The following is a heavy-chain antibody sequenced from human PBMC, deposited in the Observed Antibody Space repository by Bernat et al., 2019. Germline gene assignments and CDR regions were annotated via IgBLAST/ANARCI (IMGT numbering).Heavy chain of an antibody. CDR1: GFTVSSNY. J-gene: IGHJ6*03. V-gene: IGHV3-53*05. CDR3: ARGVVPAAMFSPPNTYYYYYYYMDV. Sequence: EVQLVETGGGLIQPGGSLRLSCAASGFTVSSNYMSWVRQAPGKGLEWVSVIYSGGSTYYADSVKGRFTISRDNSKNTLYLQMNSLRAEDTAVYYCARGVVPAAMFSPPNTYYYYYYYMDVWGKGTTVTVSS. D-gene: IGHD2-2*01. CDR2: IYSGGST.